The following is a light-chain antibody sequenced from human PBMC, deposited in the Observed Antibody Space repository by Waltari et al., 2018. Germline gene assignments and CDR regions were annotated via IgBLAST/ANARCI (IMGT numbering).Light chain of an antibody. J-gene: IGKJ1*01. CDR3: LQRINWPLA. CDR2: GAT. CDR1: QSVSSS. Sequence: EIVMTQSPATLSLSPGERATLSCRASQSVSSSLAWFQQKPGQAPRLLIHGATSRATGIPDKFSGSGCCTDLTLTINGLGLEYLSIFYCLQRINWPLAFGQGTKVEIK. V-gene: IGKV3-15*01.